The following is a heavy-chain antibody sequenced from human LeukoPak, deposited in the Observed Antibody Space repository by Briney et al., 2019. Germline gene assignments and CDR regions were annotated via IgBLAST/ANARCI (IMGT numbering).Heavy chain of an antibody. V-gene: IGHV3-48*02. Sequence: GGSLRLSCAASGFTFSSYSMNWVRQAPGKGLEWVSYISSSSSTIYYAGSVKGRFTISRDNAKNSLYLQMNSLRDEDTAVYYCAHHSHDYGDYWGQGTLVTVSS. J-gene: IGHJ4*02. CDR3: AHHSHDYGDY. CDR1: GFTFSSYS. CDR2: ISSSSSTI. D-gene: IGHD2-21*01.